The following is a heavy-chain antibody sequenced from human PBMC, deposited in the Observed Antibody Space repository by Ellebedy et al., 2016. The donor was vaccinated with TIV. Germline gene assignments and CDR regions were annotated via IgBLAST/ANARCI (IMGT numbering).Heavy chain of an antibody. D-gene: IGHD5-12*01. J-gene: IGHJ4*02. CDR3: ARDHPATMVDSGYDHFFHGRVFDY. V-gene: IGHV4-59*01. Sequence: SETLSLTCTVSGGSISSYYWSWIRQPPGKGLEWIGYIYYSGSTNYNPSLKSRVTISVDTSKNQFSLKLSSVTAADTAVYYCARDHPATMVDSGYDHFFHGRVFDYWGQGTLVTVSS. CDR1: GGSISSYY. CDR2: IYYSGST.